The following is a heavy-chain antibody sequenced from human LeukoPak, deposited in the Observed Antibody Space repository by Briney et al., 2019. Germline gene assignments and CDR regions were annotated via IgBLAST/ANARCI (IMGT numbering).Heavy chain of an antibody. CDR1: GGSISSSSYY. CDR2: IYYSGST. D-gene: IGHD3-10*01. Sequence: SETLSLTCTVSGGSISSSSYYWGWIRQPPGKGLEWIGSIYYSGSTYYNPSLKSRVTISVDTSKNQFSLKLSSVTAADTAVYYCARDKELLWFGELFGAFDIWGQGTMVTVSS. J-gene: IGHJ3*02. V-gene: IGHV4-39*07. CDR3: ARDKELLWFGELFGAFDI.